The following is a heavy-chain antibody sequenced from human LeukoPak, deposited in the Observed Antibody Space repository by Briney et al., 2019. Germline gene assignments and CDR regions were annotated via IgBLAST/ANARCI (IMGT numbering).Heavy chain of an antibody. Sequence: SETLSLTCTVSGASVSRGSYYWNWIRQPAGKGLEWIGRIYTSGSTNYNPSLKSRFTISLDTSKNRFSLKLGSVTAADTAMYYCAGVIGNYDGRLDYWGQGTLVTVSS. V-gene: IGHV4-61*02. CDR3: AGVIGNYDGRLDY. CDR2: IYTSGST. CDR1: GASVSRGSYY. D-gene: IGHD1-7*01. J-gene: IGHJ4*02.